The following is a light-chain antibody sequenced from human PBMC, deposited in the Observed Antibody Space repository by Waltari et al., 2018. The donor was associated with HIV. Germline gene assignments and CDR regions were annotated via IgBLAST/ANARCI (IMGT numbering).Light chain of an antibody. CDR3: QQYATSPPWT. CDR2: GGS. CDR1: QSVSNNY. V-gene: IGKV3-20*01. J-gene: IGKJ1*01. Sequence: ETVLTQSPGTLSLSPGERAILSCRASQSVSNNYLSWHQQRPGQAPRLLVYGGSTRATDIPDRFSGSGSGTDFTLTISRLEPEDFAIYYCQQYATSPPWTFGQGTKVEVK.